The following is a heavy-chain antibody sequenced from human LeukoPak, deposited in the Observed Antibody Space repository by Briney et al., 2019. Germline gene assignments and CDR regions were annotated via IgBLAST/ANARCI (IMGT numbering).Heavy chain of an antibody. J-gene: IGHJ6*03. CDR1: AFTFSSYS. D-gene: IGHD1-26*01. CDR3: ARDPYSGGYGDYYYYYMDL. CDR2: ISGSSSDI. V-gene: IGHV3-21*01. Sequence: PGGSLRLSCAGSAFTFSSYSMNWVRQAPGKGLEWVSSISGSSSDIYYADSVKGRFTISRDNAKNSLYLQMKSLRAEDTAVYYCARDPYSGGYGDYYYYYMDLWGQGTTVTISS.